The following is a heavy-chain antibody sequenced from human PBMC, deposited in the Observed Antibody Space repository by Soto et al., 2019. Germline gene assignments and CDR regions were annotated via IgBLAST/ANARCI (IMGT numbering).Heavy chain of an antibody. Sequence: EVQLVESGGGLVQPGGSLRLSCAASGFTFSDHYMDWVRQAPGKGLEWVGRTRNKANSYTTEYAASVKGRLTISRDDSKNSLYLQMNSLKTEDTAVYYCARGRRLGYCSGGSCYSLSYYYYMDVWGKGTTVTVSS. CDR1: GFTFSDHY. D-gene: IGHD2-15*01. CDR3: ARGRRLGYCSGGSCYSLSYYYYMDV. J-gene: IGHJ6*03. CDR2: TRNKANSYTT. V-gene: IGHV3-72*01.